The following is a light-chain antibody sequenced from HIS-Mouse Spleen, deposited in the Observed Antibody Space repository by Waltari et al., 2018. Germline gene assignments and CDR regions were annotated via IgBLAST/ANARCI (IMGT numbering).Light chain of an antibody. CDR3: CSYAGSSTWV. V-gene: IGLV2-23*01. CDR1: TSDVGSSTL. J-gene: IGLJ3*02. CDR2: EGS. Sequence: QSALTQPSSVSGSPGRSITISCPGTTSDVGSSTLVPWYQQHPGKAPKLMIYEGSKRPSGVSNRFSGSKSGNTASLTISGLQAEDEADYYCCSYAGSSTWVFGGGTKLTVL.